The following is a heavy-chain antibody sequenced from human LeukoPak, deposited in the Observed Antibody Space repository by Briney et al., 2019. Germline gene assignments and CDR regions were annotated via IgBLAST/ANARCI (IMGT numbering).Heavy chain of an antibody. J-gene: IGHJ4*02. Sequence: GGSLRLSCAASGFTFSSYSMNWVRQAPGKGLGWVSSISSSSSYIYYADSVKGRFTISRDNAKNSLYLQMNSLRAEDTAVYYCASDSSSWPFDYWGQGTLVTVSS. D-gene: IGHD6-13*01. CDR2: ISSSSSYI. CDR3: ASDSSSWPFDY. CDR1: GFTFSSYS. V-gene: IGHV3-21*01.